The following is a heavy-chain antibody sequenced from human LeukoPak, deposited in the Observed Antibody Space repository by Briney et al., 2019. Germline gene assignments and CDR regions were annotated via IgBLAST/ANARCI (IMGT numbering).Heavy chain of an antibody. D-gene: IGHD3-10*01. Sequence: SETLSLTCTVYGGSFSDYYWTWLRQPPGKGLEWVGEINYTGSTTNYNPSLKNRVTISVDMYKNQFSLKLISVTAADAAVYFCARRRWGYGSGSYDFWGQGTLVTVSS. CDR2: INYTGSTT. J-gene: IGHJ4*02. CDR3: ARRRWGYGSGSYDF. V-gene: IGHV4-34*01. CDR1: GGSFSDYY.